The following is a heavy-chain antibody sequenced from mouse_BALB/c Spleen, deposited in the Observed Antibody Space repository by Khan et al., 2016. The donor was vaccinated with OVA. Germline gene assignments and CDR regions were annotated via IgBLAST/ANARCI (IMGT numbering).Heavy chain of an antibody. D-gene: IGHD2-2*01. CDR3: TIHGYVAWFTY. CDR1: GYSFTSYY. V-gene: IGHV1-31*01. Sequence: VQLKQSGPELMKPGASVKISCKASGYSFTSYYIHWVMQSRGQSLEWIGYVDPFSAVTTYNQKFKGKATLTVDKSSSTAYIHLSNLTSEDSAVYYCTIHGYVAWFTYGGQGTLVTVSA. CDR2: VDPFSAVT. J-gene: IGHJ3*01.